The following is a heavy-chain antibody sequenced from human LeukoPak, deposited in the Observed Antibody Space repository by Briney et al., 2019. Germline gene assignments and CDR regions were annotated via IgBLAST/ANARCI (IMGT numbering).Heavy chain of an antibody. V-gene: IGHV4-4*07. CDR1: GGSISSYY. CDR2: IYTSGST. D-gene: IGHD1-7*01. Sequence: SETLSLTCTVSGGSISSYYWSWIRQPAGKGLEWIGRIYTSGSTNYNPSLKSRVTMSVDTSKNQFSLKLSSVTAADTAVYYCARVRLELRFYYYMDVWGKGTTVTVSS. CDR3: ARVRLELRFYYYMDV. J-gene: IGHJ6*03.